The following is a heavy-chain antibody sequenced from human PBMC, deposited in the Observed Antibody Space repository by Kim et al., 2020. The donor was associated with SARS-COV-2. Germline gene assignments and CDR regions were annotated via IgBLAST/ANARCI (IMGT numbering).Heavy chain of an antibody. V-gene: IGHV4-4*07. CDR2: IYYTGDT. D-gene: IGHD6-6*01. CDR1: GGSISGYF. Sequence: SDTLSLTCTVSGGSISGYFWNWIRQPAGKGLEYIGRIYYTGDTASNPSLRSRVTMSVDTSKNLFSLKLTSVTAADAAVYYCARGSVSGRQLDYWGQGTPVTVSS. CDR3: ARGSVSGRQLDY. J-gene: IGHJ4*02.